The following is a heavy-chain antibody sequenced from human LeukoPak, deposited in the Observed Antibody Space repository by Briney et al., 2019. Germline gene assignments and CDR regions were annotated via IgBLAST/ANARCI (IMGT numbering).Heavy chain of an antibody. V-gene: IGHV3-11*04. J-gene: IGHJ1*01. CDR2: ISSSSSTI. CDR3: ASRGDSSGRYPQH. CDR1: GFTFSDYY. D-gene: IGHD6-19*01. Sequence: GGSLRLSCAASGFTFSDYYMTWIRQAPGKGLEWVSYISSSSSTIYYADSVKGRFTISRDNAKNSLYLQMNSLRVEDTAVYYCASRGDSSGRYPQHWGQGTLVIVSS.